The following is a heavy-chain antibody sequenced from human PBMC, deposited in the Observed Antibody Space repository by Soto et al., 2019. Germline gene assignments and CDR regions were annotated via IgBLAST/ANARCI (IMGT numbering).Heavy chain of an antibody. CDR1: GFTFSSYA. Sequence: GGSLRLSCAASGFTFSSYAMSWVRQAPGKGLEWVSGISGSGGTTYYGDSVRGRFTISRDNSKNTLYLQMDSLRAEDTAVYFCAKDRYYGSGSDYYYYYMDVWGKGTTVTVSS. J-gene: IGHJ6*03. CDR2: ISGSGGTT. D-gene: IGHD3-10*01. V-gene: IGHV3-23*01. CDR3: AKDRYYGSGSDYYYYYMDV.